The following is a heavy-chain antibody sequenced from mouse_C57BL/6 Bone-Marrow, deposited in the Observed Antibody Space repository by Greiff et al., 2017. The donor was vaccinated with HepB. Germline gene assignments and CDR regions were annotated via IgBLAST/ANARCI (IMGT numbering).Heavy chain of an antibody. CDR2: IYPRSGNT. J-gene: IGHJ1*03. CDR3: ASRGIFITTVNWYFDV. D-gene: IGHD1-1*01. Sequence: QVQLKESGAELARPGASVKLSCKASGYTFTSYGISWVKQRTGQGLEWIGEIYPRSGNTYYNEKFKGKATLTADKSSSTAYMELRSLTSEDSAVYFCASRGIFITTVNWYFDVWGTGTTVTVSS. V-gene: IGHV1-81*01. CDR1: GYTFTSYG.